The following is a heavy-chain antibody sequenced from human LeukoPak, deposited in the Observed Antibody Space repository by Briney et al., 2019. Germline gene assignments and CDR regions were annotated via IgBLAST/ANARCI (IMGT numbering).Heavy chain of an antibody. Sequence: GGSLRLSCAASGFTFSSYWMSWVRRAPGKGLEWVAFIRYDGSNKYYADSVKGRFTISRDNSKNTLYLQMNSLRAEDTAVYYCAKDLWFGEGVDYWGQGTLVTVSS. CDR3: AKDLWFGEGVDY. D-gene: IGHD3-10*01. CDR2: IRYDGSNK. J-gene: IGHJ4*02. CDR1: GFTFSSYW. V-gene: IGHV3-30*02.